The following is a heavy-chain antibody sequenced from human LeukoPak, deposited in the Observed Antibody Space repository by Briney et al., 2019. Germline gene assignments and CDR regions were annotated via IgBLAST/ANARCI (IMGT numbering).Heavy chain of an antibody. CDR2: IIPIFGTA. Sequence: SVKVSCKASGYTFTSYGISWVRQAPGQGLEWMGGIIPIFGTANYAQKFQGRVTITADESTSTAYMELSSLRSEDTAVYCCARESPELMHYYDSSGYFPLGYWGQGTLVTVSS. CDR3: ARESPELMHYYDSSGYFPLGY. V-gene: IGHV1-69*13. J-gene: IGHJ4*02. CDR1: GYTFTSYG. D-gene: IGHD3-22*01.